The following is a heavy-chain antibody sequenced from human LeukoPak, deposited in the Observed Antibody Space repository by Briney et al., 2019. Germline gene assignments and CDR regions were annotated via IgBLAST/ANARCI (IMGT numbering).Heavy chain of an antibody. CDR1: AGSFSVYY. CDR3: ARWRWFGELSSGY. Sequence: PSQTLSLTCAVYAGSFSVYYCSCIRQPPRKWLEWIGAIIHSGNTNYNPSLKNSVTILVDTSTNPLSLKPTSVTGADTAVYYCARWRWFGELSSGYWGQGTLVTVSS. V-gene: IGHV4-34*12. CDR2: IIHSGNT. J-gene: IGHJ4*02. D-gene: IGHD3-10*01.